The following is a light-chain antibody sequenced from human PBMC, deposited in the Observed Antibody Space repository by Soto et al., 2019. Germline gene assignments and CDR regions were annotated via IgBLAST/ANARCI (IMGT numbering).Light chain of an antibody. CDR3: QHFGGNTFT. Sequence: EIVLTQSPGTLSLSPGERATLSCRASQSVSSSYIAWYQQRPGQTPSLLIYGASTRATGIPDRFSGSGSGTHFTLTISRLEPGDFAVYYCQHFGGNTFTFGQGTRLENK. CDR1: QSVSSSY. J-gene: IGKJ5*01. CDR2: GAS. V-gene: IGKV3-20*01.